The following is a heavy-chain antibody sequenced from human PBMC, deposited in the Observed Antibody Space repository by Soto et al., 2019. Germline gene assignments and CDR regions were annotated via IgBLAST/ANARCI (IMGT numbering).Heavy chain of an antibody. Sequence: EVQLVESGGGLIQPGGSLRLSCAASGFTVSSTYMSWVRQAPRKGLEWVSITYSGGSTHYADSVKGRFTISRDNSXNXXYLEMNSLRAEDTAVYYCARDRLTVGVREYYGMDVWGQGTTVTVSS. CDR3: ARDRLTVGVREYYGMDV. V-gene: IGHV3-53*01. D-gene: IGHD2-8*01. CDR1: GFTVSSTY. CDR2: TYSGGST. J-gene: IGHJ6*02.